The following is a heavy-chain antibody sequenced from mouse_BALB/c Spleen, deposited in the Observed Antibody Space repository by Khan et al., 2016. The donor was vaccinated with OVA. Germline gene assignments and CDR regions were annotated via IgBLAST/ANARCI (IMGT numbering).Heavy chain of an antibody. CDR1: GYTFTTYW. CDR2: INPTSGYT. Sequence: VQLQQSGAELAKPGASVKMSCKASGYTFTTYWMHWVKQRPGQGLEWIGYINPTSGYTDSNEKFKDRAQLSAEKSYSKAYMQLSSLTSEDSAVYYCTRDRIDYWGQGTTLTVSS. V-gene: IGHV1-7*01. J-gene: IGHJ2*01. CDR3: TRDRIDY.